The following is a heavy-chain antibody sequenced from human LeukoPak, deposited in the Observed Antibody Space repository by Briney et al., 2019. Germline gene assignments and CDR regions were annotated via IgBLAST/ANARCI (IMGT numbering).Heavy chain of an antibody. CDR2: ISAYNGNT. J-gene: IGHJ4*02. D-gene: IGHD2-2*01. CDR3: ARESCSSTSCYYVY. Sequence: ASVKVSCKASGYTITSYGISWVRQAPGQGLEWMGWISAYNGNTNYAQKLQGRVTMTTDTSTSTAYMELRSLRSDDTAVYYCARESCSSTSCYYVYWGQGTLVTVSS. CDR1: GYTITSYG. V-gene: IGHV1-18*04.